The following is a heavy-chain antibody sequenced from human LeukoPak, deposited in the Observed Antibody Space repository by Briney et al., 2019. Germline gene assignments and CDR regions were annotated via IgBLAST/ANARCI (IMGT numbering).Heavy chain of an antibody. CDR2: ISYDGSNK. CDR3: ASMDPTRYYFDY. V-gene: IGHV3-30*01. CDR1: GFTFSSYA. D-gene: IGHD3-3*01. J-gene: IGHJ4*02. Sequence: PGRSLRLSCAASGFTFSSYAMHWVRQAPGKGLEWVAVISYDGSNKYYADSVKGRFTISRDNSKNTLYLQMNSLRAGDTAVYYCASMDPTRYYFDYWGQGTLVTVSS.